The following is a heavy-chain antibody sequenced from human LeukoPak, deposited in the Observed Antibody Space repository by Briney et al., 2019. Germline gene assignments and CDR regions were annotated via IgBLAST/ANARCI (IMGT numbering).Heavy chain of an antibody. CDR2: INHSGST. V-gene: IGHV4-34*01. J-gene: IGHJ6*03. CDR1: GGSFSGYY. CDR3: ATRPTPPYYYCMDV. D-gene: IGHD4-23*01. Sequence: KASETLSLTCAVYGGSFSGYYWNWIRQSPGKGLEWIGEINHSGSTNYNPSLKSRVTISIDTSKNQFSLKLSSVTSADTAVYFCATRPTPPYYYCMDVWGKGTTVTVSS.